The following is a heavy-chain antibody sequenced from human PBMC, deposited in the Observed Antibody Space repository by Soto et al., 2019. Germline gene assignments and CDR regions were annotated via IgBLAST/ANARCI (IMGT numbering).Heavy chain of an antibody. D-gene: IGHD5-12*01. CDR2: VTHSGDT. V-gene: IGHV4-34*01. CDR1: GGSFSDYY. CDR3: TSPKGCSGYDLFY. Sequence: QVQLQQWGAGLLKPSETLSLTCAVYGGSFSDYYWSWIRQPPGKGLEWIGEVTHSGDTNYNPSLRSRVTISIDTSKNQFSLRLSSVTAADTAVYYCTSPKGCSGYDLFYWGQGTLVTVSS. J-gene: IGHJ4*02.